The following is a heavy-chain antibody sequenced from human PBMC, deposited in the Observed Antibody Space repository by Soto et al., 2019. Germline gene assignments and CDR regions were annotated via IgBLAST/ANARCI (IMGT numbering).Heavy chain of an antibody. Sequence: EVQLLESGGALVQPGGSLRLSCAASGFSFNNYALSWVRQAPGKGLEWVSTFSAGGRAYYADTVKGRFTIARDSSQNTVQLQINILRPEDTALYYCAKESMPEHHRDTLFDYWGQGTRVTVSS. CDR2: FSAGGRA. D-gene: IGHD1-1*01. V-gene: IGHV3-23*01. CDR1: GFSFNNYA. CDR3: AKESMPEHHRDTLFDY. J-gene: IGHJ4*02.